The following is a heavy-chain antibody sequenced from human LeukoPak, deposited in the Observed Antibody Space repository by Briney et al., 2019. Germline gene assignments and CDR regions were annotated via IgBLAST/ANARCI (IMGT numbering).Heavy chain of an antibody. CDR3: ARAPDYYDSSGHAFDI. J-gene: IGHJ3*02. CDR2: IYYSGST. CDR1: GGSISSGGYY. D-gene: IGHD3-22*01. Sequence: PSETLSLTCTVSGGSISSGGYYWSWNRQHPGKGLEWIGYIYYSGSTYYNPSLKSRVTISVDTSKNQFSLKLSSVTAADTAVYYCARAPDYYDSSGHAFDIWGQGTMVTVSS. V-gene: IGHV4-31*03.